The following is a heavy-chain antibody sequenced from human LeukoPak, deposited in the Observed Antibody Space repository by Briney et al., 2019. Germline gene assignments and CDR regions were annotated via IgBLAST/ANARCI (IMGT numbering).Heavy chain of an antibody. CDR1: GYTFTSYD. Sequence: ASVKVSRKASGYTFTSYDINWVRQATGQGLEWMGWMNPNSGNTGYAQKFQGRVTMTRNTSISTAYMELSSLRSEDTAVYYCARVQGGYNHFDYWGQGTLVTVSS. D-gene: IGHD5-24*01. CDR3: ARVQGGYNHFDY. J-gene: IGHJ4*02. CDR2: MNPNSGNT. V-gene: IGHV1-8*01.